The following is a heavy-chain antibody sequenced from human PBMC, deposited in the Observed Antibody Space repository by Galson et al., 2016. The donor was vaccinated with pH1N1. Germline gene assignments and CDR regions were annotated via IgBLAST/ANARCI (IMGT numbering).Heavy chain of an antibody. CDR2: INVDGSEK. D-gene: IGHD2-15*01. CDR1: GFSLSSYW. J-gene: IGHJ4*02. Sequence: SLRLSCAASGFSLSSYWMSWVRQAPGKGLEWVANINVDGSEKYFVDSVKGRFTISRDNAENSVYLQMNSLRVDDTAVYHWVREIGGGRAYWGQGTLVTVSS. CDR3: VREIGGGRAY. V-gene: IGHV3-7*03.